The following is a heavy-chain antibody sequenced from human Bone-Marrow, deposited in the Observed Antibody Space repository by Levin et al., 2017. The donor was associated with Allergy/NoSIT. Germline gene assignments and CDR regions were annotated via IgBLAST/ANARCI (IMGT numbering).Heavy chain of an antibody. CDR1: GFTFSAYG. CDR2: ISFDGTKD. J-gene: IGHJ6*02. V-gene: IGHV3-30*18. D-gene: IGHD3-16*01. CDR3: AKVKPFFDYVWGSSLPDV. Sequence: HPGGSLRLSCAASGFTFSAYGMHWVRQAPGKGLEWVAIISFDGTKDYYADSVKGRFTISRDNSKNTLSLQMSSLSAGDTGVYYCAKVKPFFDYVWGSSLPDVWGQGTTVTVS.